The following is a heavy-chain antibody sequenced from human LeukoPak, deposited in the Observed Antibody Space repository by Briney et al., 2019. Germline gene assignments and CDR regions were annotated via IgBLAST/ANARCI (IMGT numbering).Heavy chain of an antibody. CDR2: INPNSGGT. J-gene: IGHJ4*02. V-gene: IGHV1-2*02. CDR1: GYTFSVYH. Sequence: GASVKVSCKASGYTFSVYHIHWVRQAPGQGLEWMGWINPNSGGTKYAQKFQGRVTMTRDTSISTAYMELSRLRSDDTAVYYCATEVTDWGQGTLVTVSS. CDR3: ATEVTD. D-gene: IGHD5-18*01.